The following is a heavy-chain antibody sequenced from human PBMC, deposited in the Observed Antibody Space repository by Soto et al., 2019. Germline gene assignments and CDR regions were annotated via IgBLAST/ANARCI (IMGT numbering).Heavy chain of an antibody. V-gene: IGHV3-9*01. D-gene: IGHD4-17*01. CDR2: ISWNSGSI. CDR3: AKDKAGTVTTGAFDI. Sequence: PGGSLRLSCAASGFTFDDYAMHWVRQAPGKGLEWVSGISWNSGSIGYADSVKGRFTISRDNAKNSLYLQMNSLRAEDTALYYCAKDKAGTVTTGAFDIWGQGTMVTVSS. J-gene: IGHJ3*02. CDR1: GFTFDDYA.